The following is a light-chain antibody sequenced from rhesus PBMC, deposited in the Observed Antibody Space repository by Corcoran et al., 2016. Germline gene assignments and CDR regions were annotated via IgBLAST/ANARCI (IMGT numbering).Light chain of an antibody. CDR3: QQHNSYPYS. CDR2: DAS. CDR1: QGISKY. V-gene: IGKV1-25*01. Sequence: DIQMTQSPSSLSASVGDTVTITRQASQGISKYLAWYQQKPGKAPKLLIYDASTLQRGAPSRFSGNGSGTEFTLTISSLQPGDFATYYCQQHNSYPYSFGQGTKVEIK. J-gene: IGKJ2*01.